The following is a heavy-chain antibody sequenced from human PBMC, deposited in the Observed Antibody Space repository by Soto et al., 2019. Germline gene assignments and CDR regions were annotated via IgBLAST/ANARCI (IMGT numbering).Heavy chain of an antibody. D-gene: IGHD3-3*01. CDR2: IYHSGST. CDR1: GCSISSGGYS. CDR3: ARGPPFCR. V-gene: IGHV4-30-2*01. J-gene: IGHJ4*02. Sequence: QLQLQESGSGLVKPSQTLSLTCAVSGCSISSGGYSWRWIRQPPGKGLEWIGYIYHSGSTYYNPSLKSRVTISVDRSKTPFSLKLSSVTAADTAGYYCARGPPFCRWGQGTLVTVSS.